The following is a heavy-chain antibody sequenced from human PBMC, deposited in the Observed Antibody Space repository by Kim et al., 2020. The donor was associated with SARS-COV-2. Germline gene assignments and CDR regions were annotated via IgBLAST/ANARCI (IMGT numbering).Heavy chain of an antibody. D-gene: IGHD4-17*01. CDR3: ARGIGGEGAFDI. J-gene: IGHJ3*02. Sequence: TYYADYVKGRFTISRDNSKTTLYLQMNSLRAEDTAVYYCARGIGGEGAFDIWGQGTMVTVSS. CDR2: T. V-gene: IGHV3-53*01.